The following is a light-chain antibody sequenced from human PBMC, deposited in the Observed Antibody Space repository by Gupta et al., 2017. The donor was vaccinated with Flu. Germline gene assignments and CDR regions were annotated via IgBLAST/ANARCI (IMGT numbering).Light chain of an antibody. CDR3: CSYAGSPL. Sequence: GQSVTISCSGTSTDVDGYKYVSWYQQHPGKAPKVMIDDGNQRPSGVPERFSGSKSGETASLTISGRQAEDEDTYFCCSYAGSPLFGGGTTVTV. CDR1: STDVDGYKY. J-gene: IGLJ2*01. CDR2: DGN. V-gene: IGLV2-11*03.